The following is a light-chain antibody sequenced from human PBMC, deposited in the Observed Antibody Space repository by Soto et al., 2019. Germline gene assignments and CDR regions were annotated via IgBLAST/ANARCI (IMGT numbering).Light chain of an antibody. CDR2: GAS. V-gene: IGKV3-20*01. CDR3: QQYDGSLT. Sequence: EIVLTQSPGTLSLSPGERATLSCRASQAISSSYLAWYQQKPGQAPRLLMYGASSRATGIPDRFSGSGSGTDFTLTISRLEPEDFAVYYCQQYDGSLTFGGGTKVDIK. CDR1: QAISSSY. J-gene: IGKJ4*01.